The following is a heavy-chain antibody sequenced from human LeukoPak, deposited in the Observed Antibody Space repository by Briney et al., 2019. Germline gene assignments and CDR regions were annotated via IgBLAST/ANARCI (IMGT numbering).Heavy chain of an antibody. Sequence: PSETLSLTCTVSGGSISSSSYYWGWIRQPPGKGLDWIGSIYYSGSTYYNPSLKSRFTISVDTSKNQFSLKLSSVTAADTAVYYCARGEVGALTDFDFWGQGTLVTVSS. CDR3: ARGEVGALTDFDF. V-gene: IGHV4-39*07. D-gene: IGHD1-26*01. CDR1: GGSISSSSYY. J-gene: IGHJ4*02. CDR2: IYYSGST.